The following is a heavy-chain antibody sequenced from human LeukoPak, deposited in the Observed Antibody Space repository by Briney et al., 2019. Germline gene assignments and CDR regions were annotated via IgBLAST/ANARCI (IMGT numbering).Heavy chain of an antibody. J-gene: IGHJ5*02. Sequence: TGGSLRLSCAASGFTFSSYAMSWVRQAPGKGLEWVSAISGSGGSTYYADSVKGRFTISRDNSKNTLYLQMNSLRAEDTAVYYCAKDQVGYYDSSGYYSWTNWFDPWGQGTLVTVSS. CDR1: GFTFSSYA. CDR2: ISGSGGST. CDR3: AKDQVGYYDSSGYYSWTNWFDP. V-gene: IGHV3-23*01. D-gene: IGHD3-22*01.